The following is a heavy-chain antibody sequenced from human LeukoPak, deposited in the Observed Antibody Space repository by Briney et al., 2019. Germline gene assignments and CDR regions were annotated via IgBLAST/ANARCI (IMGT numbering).Heavy chain of an antibody. CDR1: GGSISSGGYS. CDR2: IYHSGST. CDR3: ARYSGYVGFDY. J-gene: IGHJ4*02. Sequence: SQTLSLTCAVSGGSISSGGYSWSWIRQPPGKGLEWIGYIYHSGSTNYNPSLKSRVTISVDRSKNQFSLKLSSVTAADTAVYYCARYSGYVGFDYWGQGTLVTVSS. V-gene: IGHV4-30-2*01. D-gene: IGHD5-12*01.